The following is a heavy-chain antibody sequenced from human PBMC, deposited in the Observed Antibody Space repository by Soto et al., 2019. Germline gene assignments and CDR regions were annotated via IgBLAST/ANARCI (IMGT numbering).Heavy chain of an antibody. D-gene: IGHD6-13*01. Sequence: SETLSLTCAVSGGSISSSNWWSWVRQPPGKGLEWIGEIYHSGSTNYNPSLKSRVTISVDKSKNQFSLKLSSVTAADTAVYYCARDGAAAGRGGYYYYGMDVWGQGTTVTVSS. CDR2: IYHSGST. CDR1: GGSISSSNW. V-gene: IGHV4-4*02. CDR3: ARDGAAAGRGGYYYYGMDV. J-gene: IGHJ6*02.